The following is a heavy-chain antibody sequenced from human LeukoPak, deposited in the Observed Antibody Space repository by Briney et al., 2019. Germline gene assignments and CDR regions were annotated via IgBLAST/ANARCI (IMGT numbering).Heavy chain of an antibody. V-gene: IGHV4-31*03. D-gene: IGHD4-17*01. CDR2: IYYSGST. Sequence: PSETLSLTCTVSGGSISSGGYYWSWIRQHPGKGLEWIGYIYYSGSTYYNPSLKSRATISVDTSKNQFSLKLSSVTAADTAVYYCASKLRPPDVFDYWGQGTLVTVSS. J-gene: IGHJ4*02. CDR3: ASKLRPPDVFDY. CDR1: GGSISSGGYY.